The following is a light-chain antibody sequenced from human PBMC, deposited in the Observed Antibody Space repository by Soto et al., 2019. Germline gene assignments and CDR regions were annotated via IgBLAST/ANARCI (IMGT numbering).Light chain of an antibody. V-gene: IGKV3-20*01. Sequence: EIVLTQSPGTLSLSPGERATLSCRASQSVSSNKLAWYQQKPGQAPRLLIYGASGRATGIPDRFSGSGSGTDFTLTISRLEPEDFAVYYCQQYDSLPITFGQGTKVDIK. CDR3: QQYDSLPIT. J-gene: IGKJ1*01. CDR1: QSVSSNK. CDR2: GAS.